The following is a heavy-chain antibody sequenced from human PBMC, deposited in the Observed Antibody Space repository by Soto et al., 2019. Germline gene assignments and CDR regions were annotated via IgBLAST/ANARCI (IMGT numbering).Heavy chain of an antibody. CDR1: GGSFSGYY. CDR3: ARGFGRLRDY. Sequence: VQLQQWGAGLLKPSETLSLTCAVYGGSFSGYYWSWIRQPPGKGLEWIGEINHSGSTNYNPSLKSRVTISVDTSKNQFSLKLSSVTAADTAVYYCARGFGRLRDYWGQGTLVTVSS. V-gene: IGHV4-34*01. J-gene: IGHJ4*02. D-gene: IGHD3-10*01. CDR2: INHSGST.